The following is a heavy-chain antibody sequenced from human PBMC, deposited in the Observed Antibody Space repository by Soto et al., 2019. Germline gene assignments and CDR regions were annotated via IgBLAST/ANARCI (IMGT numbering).Heavy chain of an antibody. J-gene: IGHJ6*02. D-gene: IGHD2-2*01. CDR2: ISSSSSYI. V-gene: IGHV3-21*01. CDR3: ASGGYCSSTSCPLYYYGMDV. Sequence: GGSLRLSCAASGFTFSSYSMNWVRQAPGKGLEWVSSISSSSSYIYYADSVKGRFTISRDNAKNSLYLQMNSLRAEDTAVHYCASGGYCSSTSCPLYYYGMDVWGQGTTVTVSS. CDR1: GFTFSSYS.